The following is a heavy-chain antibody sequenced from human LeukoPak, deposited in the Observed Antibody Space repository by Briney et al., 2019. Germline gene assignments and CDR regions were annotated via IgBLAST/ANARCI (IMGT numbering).Heavy chain of an antibody. CDR1: GFTFSSYG. CDR2: IWNDGSNK. V-gene: IGHV3-33*08. CDR3: ARNKRADM. D-gene: IGHD1/OR15-1a*01. J-gene: IGHJ3*02. Sequence: PGGSLRLSCAASGFTFSSYGMHWVRQAPGKGLEWVAVIWNDGSNKYYADSVKGRFTISRDNSNNTLSLQMISLRAEDTAVYYCARNKRADMWGQGTMVTVSS.